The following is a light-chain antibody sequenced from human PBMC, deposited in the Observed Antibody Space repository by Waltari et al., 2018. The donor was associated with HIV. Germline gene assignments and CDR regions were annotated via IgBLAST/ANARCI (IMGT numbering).Light chain of an antibody. CDR3: SSRDSSGDQRV. CDR1: SLRTNY. V-gene: IGLV3-19*01. Sequence: SDELTQAPDVSVALGQTVKITCQGDSLRTNYASWYRQKPGHAPVVVTYGKNTRPSGSPGRFAASGSGNTAYLTRSATQADDEGTSFCSSRDSSGDQRVFGPGTWVAV. J-gene: IGLJ1*01. CDR2: GKN.